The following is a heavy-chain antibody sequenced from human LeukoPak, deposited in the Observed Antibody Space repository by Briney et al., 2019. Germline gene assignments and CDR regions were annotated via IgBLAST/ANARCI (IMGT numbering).Heavy chain of an antibody. J-gene: IGHJ5*02. CDR2: ISGSGGST. CDR3: AKLLTGSSSNWFDP. D-gene: IGHD6-6*01. Sequence: GGSLRLSCTASGFTFTSYAMSWVRQAPGKGLEWVSDISGSGGSTYYADSVKGRFTISRDNSKNTLYLQMNSLRAEDTAVYYCAKLLTGSSSNWFDPWGQGTPVTVSS. V-gene: IGHV3-23*01. CDR1: GFTFTSYA.